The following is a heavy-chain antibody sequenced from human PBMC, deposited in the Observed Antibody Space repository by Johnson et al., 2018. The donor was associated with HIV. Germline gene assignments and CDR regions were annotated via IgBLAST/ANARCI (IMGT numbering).Heavy chain of an antibody. Sequence: MLLVESGGGLVQPGGSLRLSCAASGFTFSRHAMHWVRQAPGKGPEWVACISYDGSNKYYADSVKGRFTISRDNSKNTLYLQMNSLRAEDTAVDYCAIVGIFGVAPDDAFDIWGQGTMVTVSS. D-gene: IGHD3-3*01. CDR2: ISYDGSNK. V-gene: IGHV3-30*04. CDR1: GFTFSRHA. CDR3: AIVGIFGVAPDDAFDI. J-gene: IGHJ3*02.